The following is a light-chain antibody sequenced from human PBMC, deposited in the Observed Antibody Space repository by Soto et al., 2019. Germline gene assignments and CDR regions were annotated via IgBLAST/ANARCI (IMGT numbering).Light chain of an antibody. CDR1: QSVTTS. Sequence: EIVLTQSPDTLSLSPGERATLSCRASQSVTTSLAWYQQKPGQAPRLLIYGASSRATGIPDRFSGSGSGTDFTLTISRLEPEDFAVYYCQQYGGAPFTFGPGTKVDIK. J-gene: IGKJ3*01. V-gene: IGKV3-20*01. CDR2: GAS. CDR3: QQYGGAPFT.